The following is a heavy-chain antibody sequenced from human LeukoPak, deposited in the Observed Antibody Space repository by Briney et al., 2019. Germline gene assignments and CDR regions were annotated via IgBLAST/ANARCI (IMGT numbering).Heavy chain of an antibody. D-gene: IGHD5-24*01. Sequence: GGSLRLSCAASGFTFDDYGMSWVRQAPGKGLEWVSGLTGRGDSAYYADSVKGRFTISRDNSKNTLYLEMNSLRADDTAVYYCAKRGNTISFFDPWGQGTLVTVSS. CDR1: GFTFDDYG. CDR3: AKRGNTISFFDP. V-gene: IGHV3-23*01. CDR2: LTGRGDSA. J-gene: IGHJ5*02.